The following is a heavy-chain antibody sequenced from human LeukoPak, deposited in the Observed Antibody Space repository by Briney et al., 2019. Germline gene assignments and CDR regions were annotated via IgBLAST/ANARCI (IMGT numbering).Heavy chain of an antibody. J-gene: IGHJ4*02. CDR3: AVTRSWSYDFDY. D-gene: IGHD1-26*01. V-gene: IGHV1-3*03. Sequence: ASVKVSCKASGYTFTSYAMHWVRQAPGQRLEWMGWINAGNGNTKYSQEFQGRVTITRDTSASTAYMELSSLRSEDMAVYYCAVTRSWSYDFDYWGQGTLVTVSS. CDR1: GYTFTSYA. CDR2: INAGNGNT.